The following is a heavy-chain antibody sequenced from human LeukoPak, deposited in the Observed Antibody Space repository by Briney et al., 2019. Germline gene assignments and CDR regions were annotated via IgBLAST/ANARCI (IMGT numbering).Heavy chain of an antibody. J-gene: IGHJ4*02. D-gene: IGHD6-25*01. CDR1: GFTFSSYA. Sequence: GGSLRLSCAASGFTFSSYAMHWVRQAPGKGLEWVAVISYDGSNKYYADSVKGRFTISRDNSKNTLYLQMNSLRAEDTAVYYCASGGAPAGYWGQGTLVIVSS. CDR2: ISYDGSNK. CDR3: ASGGAPAGY. V-gene: IGHV3-30-3*01.